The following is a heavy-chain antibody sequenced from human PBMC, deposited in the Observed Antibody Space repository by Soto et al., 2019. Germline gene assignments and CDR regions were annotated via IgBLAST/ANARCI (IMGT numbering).Heavy chain of an antibody. D-gene: IGHD2-2*01. Sequence: QVQLVESGGGLVKPGGSLRLSCAASGFTFSDYYMSWIRQAPGKGLEWVSYISSSGSTIYYADSVKGRFTISRDNAKNSLYLQMNSLRAEDTAVYYCARGSGYCISTSCPLYYGMDVWGQGTTVTVSS. J-gene: IGHJ6*02. CDR2: ISSSGSTI. CDR1: GFTFSDYY. CDR3: ARGSGYCISTSCPLYYGMDV. V-gene: IGHV3-11*01.